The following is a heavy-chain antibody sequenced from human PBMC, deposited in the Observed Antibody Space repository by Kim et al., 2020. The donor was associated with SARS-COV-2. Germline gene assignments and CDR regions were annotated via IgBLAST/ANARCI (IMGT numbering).Heavy chain of an antibody. Sequence: GSTSYPQKFQGRVTMTRDTSTSTVYMELASLRAEDTAVYYCARWSSGSDYWGQGTLVTVSS. V-gene: IGHV1-46*01. D-gene: IGHD3-22*01. CDR3: ARWSSGSDY. J-gene: IGHJ4*02. CDR2: GST.